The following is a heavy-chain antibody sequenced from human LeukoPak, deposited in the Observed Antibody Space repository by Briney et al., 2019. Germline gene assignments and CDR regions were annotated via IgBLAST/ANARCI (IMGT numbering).Heavy chain of an antibody. Sequence: PGGSLRLSCAASGFSFSSYVMTWVRQAPGKGLEWVSAISGSGDSIHYGDSVKGRFSISRDNSKNTLFLQMNSLRAEDTAVYYCAKGGCATISCYRRYFDYWGQGILVTVSS. J-gene: IGHJ4*02. CDR2: ISGSGDSI. CDR1: GFSFSSYV. CDR3: AKGGCATISCYRRYFDY. D-gene: IGHD5-12*01. V-gene: IGHV3-23*01.